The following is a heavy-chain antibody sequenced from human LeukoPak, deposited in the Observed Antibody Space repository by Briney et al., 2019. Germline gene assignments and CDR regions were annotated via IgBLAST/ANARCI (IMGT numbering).Heavy chain of an antibody. CDR1: GYSFSNYW. D-gene: IGHD2-2*02. V-gene: IGHV5-51*01. CDR2: IYPGDSDP. Sequence: GESLKISCEVSGYSFSNYWIAWVRQMPGKGLEWMGIIYPGDSDPRYSPSFQGQVTFSADKSISTAYLQWSSLKASDTAMYYCARRYCGTSTCYKEAFDIWGQGTMVTVSS. J-gene: IGHJ3*02. CDR3: ARRYCGTSTCYKEAFDI.